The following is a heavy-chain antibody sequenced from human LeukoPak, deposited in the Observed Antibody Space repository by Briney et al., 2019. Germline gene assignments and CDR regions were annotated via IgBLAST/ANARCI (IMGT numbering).Heavy chain of an antibody. CDR1: GYTFTSYD. J-gene: IGHJ5*02. D-gene: IGHD6-13*01. V-gene: IGHV1-8*03. CDR2: MNPNSGNT. CDR3: ARGKRGQQLVRNWFDP. Sequence: GASVKVSCKASGYTFTSYDINWVRQATGQGLEWMGWMNPNSGNTGYAQKFQGRVTITRNTSISTAYMELSSLRSEDTAVYYCARGKRGQQLVRNWFDPWGQGTLVTVSS.